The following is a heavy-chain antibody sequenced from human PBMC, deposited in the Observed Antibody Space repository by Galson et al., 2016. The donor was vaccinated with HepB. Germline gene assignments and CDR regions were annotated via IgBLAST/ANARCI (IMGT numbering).Heavy chain of an antibody. J-gene: IGHJ4*02. CDR2: ITGTAGNT. Sequence: SLRLSCAASGFTFSSYAMSWVRRAPGKGLEWVSTITGTAGNTYYGDSVKGRFTISRHNSKNTLYLQMNSLRAEDTAVYYCAKDLRFLEWLPISFDYWGQGTLVTVSS. CDR3: AKDLRFLEWLPISFDY. V-gene: IGHV3-23*01. D-gene: IGHD3-3*01. CDR1: GFTFSSYA.